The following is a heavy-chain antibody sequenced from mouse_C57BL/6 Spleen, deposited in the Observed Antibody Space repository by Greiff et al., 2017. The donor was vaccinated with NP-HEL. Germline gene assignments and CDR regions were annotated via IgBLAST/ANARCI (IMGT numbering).Heavy chain of an antibody. D-gene: IGHD2-4*01. V-gene: IGHV1-78*01. CDR1: GYTFTDHT. J-gene: IGHJ4*01. CDR3: ARRDYDYFYAMDY. CDR2: IYPRDGST. Sequence: VQLQQSDAELVKPGASVKISCKVSGYTFTDHTIHWMKQRPEQGLEWIGYIYPRDGSTKYNEKFNGKAKLTADKSSSTAYMQLNSLTSEDSAVYFSARRDYDYFYAMDYWSQGASVTVAS.